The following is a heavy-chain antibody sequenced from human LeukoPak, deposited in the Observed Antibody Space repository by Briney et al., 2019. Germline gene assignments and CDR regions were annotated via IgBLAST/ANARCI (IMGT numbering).Heavy chain of an antibody. V-gene: IGHV4-59*08. D-gene: IGHD1-1*01. CDR1: GGPISSYY. J-gene: IGHJ4*02. CDR2: IYYSGTT. Sequence: PSETLSLTCTVPGGPISSYYWSWIRQPPGKGLEWIGYIYYSGTTNYNPSLKSRVTISVDTSKNQFSLKLSSVTAADTAVYFCARYWSRFDYWGQGTLVTVSS. CDR3: ARYWSRFDY.